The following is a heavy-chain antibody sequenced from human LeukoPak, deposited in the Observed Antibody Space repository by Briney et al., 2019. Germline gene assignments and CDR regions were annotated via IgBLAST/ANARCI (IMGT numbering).Heavy chain of an antibody. CDR2: ISHSGST. Sequence: SETLSLTCAVYGGSFSGYYWSWIRQPPGKGLEWIGEISHSGSTNYNPSLKSRVTISVDTSKNQFSLKLSSVTAADTAVYYCARGRGGGWYPFAYWGQGALVTVSS. CDR1: GGSFSGYY. D-gene: IGHD6-19*01. V-gene: IGHV4-34*01. CDR3: ARGRGGGWYPFAY. J-gene: IGHJ4*02.